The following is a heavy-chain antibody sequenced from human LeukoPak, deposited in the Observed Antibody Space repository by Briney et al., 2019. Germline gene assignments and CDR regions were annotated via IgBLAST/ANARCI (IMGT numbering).Heavy chain of an antibody. V-gene: IGHV1-69*05. CDR2: IIPIFGTA. Sequence: ASATVSCKASGGTFSSYAISWVRQAPGQGLEWMGGIIPIFGTANYAQKFQGRVTITTDESTSTAYMELSSLRSEDTAVYYCARVNDFWSGYTYYFDYWGQGTLVTVSS. J-gene: IGHJ4*02. CDR1: GGTFSSYA. CDR3: ARVNDFWSGYTYYFDY. D-gene: IGHD3-3*01.